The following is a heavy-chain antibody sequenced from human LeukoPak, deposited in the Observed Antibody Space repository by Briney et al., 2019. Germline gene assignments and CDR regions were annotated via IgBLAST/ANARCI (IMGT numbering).Heavy chain of an antibody. CDR2: MPLVGNNK. V-gene: IGHV3-30*04. J-gene: IGHJ5*02. CDR1: GFNFNNYA. CDR3: ARSPTHNYFDP. Sequence: PGRSLRLSCATSGFNFNNYAIHWVRQAPGKGLGWVAVMPLVGNNKYYADSVKGRFTISRDNSKNTLYLQMDSLRPDDTAVYHCARSPTHNYFDPWGQGTLVTVSS.